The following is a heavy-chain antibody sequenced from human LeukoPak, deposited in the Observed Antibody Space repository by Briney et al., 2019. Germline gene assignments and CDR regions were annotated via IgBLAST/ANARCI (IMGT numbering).Heavy chain of an antibody. Sequence: SQTLSLTCAISGDSVSSNLVTWNWIRQSPSRGLEWLGRTYYRSKWSNDYVISLEGRITINPGTSKNQFSLQVNSVTPEDTAVYYCARATGNSYDYWGQGTLVTVSS. CDR2: TYYRSKWSN. V-gene: IGHV6-1*01. D-gene: IGHD1-26*01. CDR3: ARATGNSYDY. J-gene: IGHJ4*02. CDR1: GDSVSSNLVT.